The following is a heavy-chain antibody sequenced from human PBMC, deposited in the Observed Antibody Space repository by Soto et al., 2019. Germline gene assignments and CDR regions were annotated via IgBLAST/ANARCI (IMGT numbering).Heavy chain of an antibody. J-gene: IGHJ6*02. D-gene: IGHD3-9*01. CDR2: IFYSGST. CDR1: GASMRSYY. Sequence: ASETLSLTCNVSGASMRSYYWTWMRLSPGKGLEWIGDIFYSGSTNLNPSLRSRLSISIDTSKNKFSLMLNSVTAADTAVYYCARDLRCCGLDVWGQGTTVTVSS. V-gene: IGHV4-59*01. CDR3: ARDLRCCGLDV.